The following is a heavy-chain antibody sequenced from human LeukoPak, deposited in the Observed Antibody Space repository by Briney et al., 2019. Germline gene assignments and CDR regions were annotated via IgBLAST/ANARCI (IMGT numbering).Heavy chain of an antibody. CDR2: ISCDGSNK. CDR1: GFTFSSYA. Sequence: GGSLRLSCAASGFTFSSYAMHWVRQAPGKGLEWVAVISCDGSNKYYADSVKGRFTISRDNSKNTLYLQMNSLRAEDTAVYYCAKDLSRDGYNYFDYWGQGTLVIVSS. J-gene: IGHJ4*02. V-gene: IGHV3-30-3*01. D-gene: IGHD5-24*01. CDR3: AKDLSRDGYNYFDY.